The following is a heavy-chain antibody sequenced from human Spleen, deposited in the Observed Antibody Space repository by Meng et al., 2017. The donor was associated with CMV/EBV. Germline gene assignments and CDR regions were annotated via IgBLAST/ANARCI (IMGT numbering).Heavy chain of an antibody. J-gene: IGHJ4*02. Sequence: GESLKISCAASGFTFSTYGMHWVRQAPGKGLEWVSFIRYDGNNKDYADSVKGRFTISRDNSKHTLYLQMHSLRTEDTAVYYCVKDCCGAAADRSTGFDYWGQGTLVTVSS. CDR1: GFTFSTYG. CDR2: IRYDGNNK. V-gene: IGHV3-30*02. CDR3: VKDCCGAAADRSTGFDY. D-gene: IGHD6-13*01.